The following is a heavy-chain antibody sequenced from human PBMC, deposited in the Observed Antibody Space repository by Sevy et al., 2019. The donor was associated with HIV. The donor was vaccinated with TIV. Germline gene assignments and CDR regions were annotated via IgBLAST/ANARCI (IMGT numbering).Heavy chain of an antibody. D-gene: IGHD3-10*01. V-gene: IGHV4-39*01. CDR3: ARQGGLVDRAFDY. Sequence: SETLSLTCTVSGVSISSSSCDWGWIRQPPGKGLEWIASFFFTGSTYYNPSLKSRVTISVDTSNNQFSLKLNSVTAADTALYYCARQGGLVDRAFDYWGQGTLVTVSS. CDR2: FFFTGST. CDR1: GVSISSSSCD. J-gene: IGHJ4*02.